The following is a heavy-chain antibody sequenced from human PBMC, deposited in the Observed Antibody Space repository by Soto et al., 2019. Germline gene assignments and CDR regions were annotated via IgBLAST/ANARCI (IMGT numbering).Heavy chain of an antibody. J-gene: IGHJ5*01. V-gene: IGHV1-46*01. D-gene: IGHD6-25*01. Sequence: ASSLQASCKASGYTFTSHYIHWVLQAPGQGLEWMGIINPSGGSTTYTQKFQGRVTMTRDTYKSTVYMELRRLRSDDTAVYSCARVPASYSSECYSLLDSWGPGTLVRVFS. CDR3: ARVPASYSSECYSLLDS. CDR2: INPSGGST. CDR1: GYTFTSHY.